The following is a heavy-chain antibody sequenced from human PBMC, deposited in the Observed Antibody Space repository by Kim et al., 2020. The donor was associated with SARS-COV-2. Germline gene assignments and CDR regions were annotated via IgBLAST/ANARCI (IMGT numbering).Heavy chain of an antibody. V-gene: IGHV1-24*01. D-gene: IGHD3-10*01. CDR3: STESGQWFGECPFNL. CDR1: GQSLTESP. J-gene: IGHJ5*02. CDR2: FDPEDGET. Sequence: ASVKVSCKVSGQSLTESPMHWVRQAPGKGLEWMGGFDPEDGETIYAQRFRGRVTLSEDTSTDTAYMEMSSLRSDDTAVYFCSTESGQWFGECPFNLWGQG.